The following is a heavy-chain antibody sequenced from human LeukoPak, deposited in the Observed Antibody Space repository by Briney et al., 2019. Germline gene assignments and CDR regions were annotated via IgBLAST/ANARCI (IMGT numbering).Heavy chain of an antibody. CDR1: GYTFSKYG. CDR2: IWLDGSEE. V-gene: IGHV3-33*01. D-gene: IGHD3-10*01. Sequence: GGSLRLSCAASGYTFSKYGMHWVRQAPGKGLEWVAIIWLDGSEEYYADSVKGRFTISRDNSKDTLYLQLNSLRVEDTAVYYCARLGGSGGLSVDYWGQGTLVTVSS. CDR3: ARLGGSGGLSVDY. J-gene: IGHJ4*02.